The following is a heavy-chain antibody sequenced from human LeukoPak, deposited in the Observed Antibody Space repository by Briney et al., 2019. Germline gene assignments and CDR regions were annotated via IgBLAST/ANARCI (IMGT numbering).Heavy chain of an antibody. CDR2: IKQDGSEK. J-gene: IGHJ4*02. V-gene: IGHV3-7*03. Sequence: GRSLRLSCAASGFSFSTYAMHWVRQAPGKGLEWVANIKQDGSEKYYVDSVKGRFTISRDNAKNSLYLQMNSLRAEDTAVYYCAREKVRGYSYGPRAFDYWGQGTLVTVSS. CDR3: AREKVRGYSYGPRAFDY. D-gene: IGHD5-18*01. CDR1: GFSFSTYA.